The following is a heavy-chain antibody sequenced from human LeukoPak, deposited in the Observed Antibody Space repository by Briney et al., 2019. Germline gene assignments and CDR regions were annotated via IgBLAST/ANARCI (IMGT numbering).Heavy chain of an antibody. CDR3: AINDCSSTSCYAGGNHYYYYYGMDG. J-gene: IGHJ6*02. D-gene: IGHD2-2*01. Sequence: SVKVSCKASGGTFINYAISWVRQAPGQGLEWMGGIIPIFGTANYAQKFQGRVTSTADEPTSTAYMELRSLRSEDTDVYYCAINDCSSTSCYAGGNHYYYYYGMDGWGQGTTGTVS. V-gene: IGHV1-69*13. CDR2: IIPIFGTA. CDR1: GGTFINYA.